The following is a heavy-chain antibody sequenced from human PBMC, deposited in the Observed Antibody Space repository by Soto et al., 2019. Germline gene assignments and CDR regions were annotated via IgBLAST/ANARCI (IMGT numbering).Heavy chain of an antibody. Sequence: EVQLVETGGDLIQPGGSLRLSCAASGFTVSSDSMTWVRQAPGKGLEWISIIYSDNNTDYADSVKVRFSSSRDTSKDIFYLQMNCLRAEDTAEYDCARHYCFMGVWGQGSTVTVSS. CDR3: ARHYCFMGV. CDR1: GFTVSSDS. CDR2: IYSDNNT. J-gene: IGHJ6*02. V-gene: IGHV3-53*02.